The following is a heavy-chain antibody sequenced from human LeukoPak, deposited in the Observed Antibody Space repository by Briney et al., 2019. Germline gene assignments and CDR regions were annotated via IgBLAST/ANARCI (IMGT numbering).Heavy chain of an antibody. V-gene: IGHV3-64*01. CDR3: ARSAGYCTNGVCYSGMDV. D-gene: IGHD2-8*01. CDR1: GFTFSSYS. CDR2: ISSTGGST. Sequence: GGSLRLSCAASGFTFSSYSMPWVRQAPGKGLEYVSAISSTGGSTFYANSVKGRFTISRDNSKNTVSLQMGSLRAEDMAVYYCARSAGYCTNGVCYSGMDVWGQGTTVTVSS. J-gene: IGHJ6*02.